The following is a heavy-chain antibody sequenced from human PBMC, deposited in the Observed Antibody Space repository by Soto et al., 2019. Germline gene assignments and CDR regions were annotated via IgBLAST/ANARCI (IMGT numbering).Heavy chain of an antibody. Sequence: SETLSLTCTVSGGSISSYYWSWIRQPPGKGMEWIGYIYYSGSTNYNPSLKSRVTISVDTSKNQFSLKLSSVTAADTAVYYCAREIAVAGTWWFDPWGQGTLVTVSS. CDR3: AREIAVAGTWWFDP. CDR1: GGSISSYY. J-gene: IGHJ5*02. D-gene: IGHD6-19*01. V-gene: IGHV4-59*01. CDR2: IYYSGST.